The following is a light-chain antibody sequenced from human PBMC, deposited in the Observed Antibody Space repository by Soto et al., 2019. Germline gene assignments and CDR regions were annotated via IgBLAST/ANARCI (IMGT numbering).Light chain of an antibody. CDR1: SSDVGSYNL. J-gene: IGLJ1*01. CDR2: EVS. CDR3: CSHAGSSTFYV. Sequence: QSALTQPASVSGSPGQSITISCNGTSSDVGSYNLVSWYQQHPGKAPKLMIYEVSKRPSGVSNRFSGSKSGNTASLTISGLQAEDEADYYCCSHAGSSTFYVFGTGTKLTVL. V-gene: IGLV2-23*02.